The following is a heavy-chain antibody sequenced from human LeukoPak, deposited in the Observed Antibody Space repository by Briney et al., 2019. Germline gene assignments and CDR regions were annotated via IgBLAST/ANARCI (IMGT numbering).Heavy chain of an antibody. CDR1: GFTFNTYG. CDR2: IRYDGADK. D-gene: IGHD4-23*01. V-gene: IGHV3-30*02. CDR3: AKDAAVDYYGMDV. Sequence: GGSLRLSCAASGFTFNTYGMHWVRQAPDKGLEWVAFIRYDGADKYYADSVKGRFTISRDNSKNTLYLQMNSLRVEDSAVYYCAKDAAVDYYGMDVWGQGTTVTVSS. J-gene: IGHJ6*02.